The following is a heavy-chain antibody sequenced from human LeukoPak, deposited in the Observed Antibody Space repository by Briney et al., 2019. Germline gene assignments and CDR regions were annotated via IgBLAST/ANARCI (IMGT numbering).Heavy chain of an antibody. CDR2: IYYSGST. CDR1: GGSISSSSYY. J-gene: IGHJ5*02. V-gene: IGHV4-39*01. CDR3: ARHSTLPLVKPGGYSSSWSFWFDP. Sequence: SETLSLTCTVSGGSISSSSYYWGWIRQPPGKGLEWIGSIYYSGSTYYNPSLKSRVTISVDTSKNQFSLKLSSVTAADTAVYYCARHSTLPLVKPGGYSSSWSFWFDPWGQGTLVTVSS. D-gene: IGHD6-13*01.